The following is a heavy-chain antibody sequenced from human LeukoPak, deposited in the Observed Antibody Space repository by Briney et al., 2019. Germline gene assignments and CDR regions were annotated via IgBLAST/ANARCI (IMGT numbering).Heavy chain of an antibody. CDR3: ARAGYDYVWGSYRPDPKYYFDY. CDR1: GYTFTSYY. J-gene: IGHJ4*02. CDR2: INPSGGST. Sequence: ASVKVSCKASGYTFTSYYMHRVRQAPGQGLEWMGIINPSGGSTSYAQKFQGRVTMTRDTSTSTVYMELSSLRSEDTAVYYCARAGYDYVWGSYRPDPKYYFDYWGQGALVTVSS. D-gene: IGHD3-16*02. V-gene: IGHV1-46*01.